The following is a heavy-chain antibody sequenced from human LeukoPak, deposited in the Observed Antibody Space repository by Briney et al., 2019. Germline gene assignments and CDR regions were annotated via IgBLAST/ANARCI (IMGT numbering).Heavy chain of an antibody. CDR1: GFTFSTYS. CDR3: ATDVRDEYSSGWYPIGY. D-gene: IGHD6-19*01. Sequence: GGSLRLSCAAAGFTFSTYSMNWVRQAPGKGLEWVSSISSGSRYMYYADSVKGRFTISRDNAKSSLYLLMNSLRVEDTAVYYCATDVRDEYSSGWYPIGYWGQGTLVTVSS. J-gene: IGHJ4*02. CDR2: ISSGSRYM. V-gene: IGHV3-21*01.